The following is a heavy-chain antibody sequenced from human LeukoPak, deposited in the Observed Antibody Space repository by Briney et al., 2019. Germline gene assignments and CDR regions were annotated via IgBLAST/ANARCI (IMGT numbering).Heavy chain of an antibody. CDR3: ARDREYGSGPNRAY. V-gene: IGHV3-48*01. J-gene: IGHJ4*02. CDR1: GFTFSSYS. D-gene: IGHD3-10*01. CDR2: ISSSSSTI. Sequence: GGSLRLSCAASGFTFSSYSMNWVRQAPGKGLEWVSYISSSSSTIYYADSVKGRFTISRDNAKNSLYLQMNSLRAEDTAVYYCARDREYGSGPNRAYWGQGTLVTVSS.